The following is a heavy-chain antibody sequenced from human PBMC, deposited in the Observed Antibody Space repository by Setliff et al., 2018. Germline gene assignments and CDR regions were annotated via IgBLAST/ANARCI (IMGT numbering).Heavy chain of an antibody. CDR2: IKQDGTT. CDR3: VRGLPFDY. CDR1: GFTFSSYW. J-gene: IGHJ4*02. V-gene: IGHV3-7*01. Sequence: HPGGSLRLSCAASGFTFSSYWMSWVRQAPGKGLEWVANIKQDGTTYYTDSVKGRFTISRDNSKNTLYLQLNSLRAEDTAVYYCVRGLPFDYWGQGTLVTVSS.